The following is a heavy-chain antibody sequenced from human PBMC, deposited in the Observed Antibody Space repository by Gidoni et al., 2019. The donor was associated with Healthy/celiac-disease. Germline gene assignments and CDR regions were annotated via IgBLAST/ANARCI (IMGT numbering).Heavy chain of an antibody. J-gene: IGHJ3*02. CDR1: GGTFSRYA. Sequence: QVQLVQSGAAVKKPGSSVTVSCKASGGTFSRYAISWVRQAPGQGLEWMGGIIPIFGPANYAQKFQGRVTMTADESTSTAYMELSSLRSEDTAVYYCARGTAVCNRGCNAFDIWGQGTMVTVSS. D-gene: IGHD2-8*01. V-gene: IGHV1-69*12. CDR3: ARGTAVCNRGCNAFDI. CDR2: IIPIFGPA.